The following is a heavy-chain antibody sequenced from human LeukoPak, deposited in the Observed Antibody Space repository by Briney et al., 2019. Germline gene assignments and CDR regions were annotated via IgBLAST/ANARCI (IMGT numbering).Heavy chain of an antibody. CDR3: ARNSGSYFWDYFDY. V-gene: IGHV4-39*07. J-gene: IGHJ4*02. CDR2: IYYSGST. CDR1: GGSISSSSYY. Sequence: SETLSLTCTVSGGSISSSSYYWGWIRQPPGKGLEWIGSIYYSGSTYYNPSLKSRVTISVDTSKNQFSLKLSSVTAADTAVYYCARNSGSYFWDYFDYWGQGTLVTVSS. D-gene: IGHD1-26*01.